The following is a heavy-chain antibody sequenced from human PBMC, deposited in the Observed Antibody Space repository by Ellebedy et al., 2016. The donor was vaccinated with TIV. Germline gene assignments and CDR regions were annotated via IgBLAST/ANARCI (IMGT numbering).Heavy chain of an antibody. J-gene: IGHJ6*03. CDR1: GFTFSSYS. CDR2: ISSSSSTI. V-gene: IGHV3-48*01. CDR3: ARALGYYYYYMDV. Sequence: GGSLRLXCAASGFTFSSYSMNWVRQAPGKGLEWVSYISSSSSTIYYADSVKGRFTISRDNAKNSLYLQMNSLRAEDTAVYYCARALGYYYYYMDVWGKGTTVTVSS.